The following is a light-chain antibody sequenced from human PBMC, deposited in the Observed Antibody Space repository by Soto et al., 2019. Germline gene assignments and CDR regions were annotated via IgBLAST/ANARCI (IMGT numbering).Light chain of an antibody. Sequence: EIVMTQSPATLSVSPGERATLSCRASQSVGSNLAWYQQKPGQAPRLLIYRASTRATGIPVRFSGSGSGTDFTLTISSLQSEDFAVYYCQHYNNWPPWTFGQGTKVEIK. CDR2: RAS. J-gene: IGKJ1*01. CDR3: QHYNNWPPWT. CDR1: QSVGSN. V-gene: IGKV3-15*01.